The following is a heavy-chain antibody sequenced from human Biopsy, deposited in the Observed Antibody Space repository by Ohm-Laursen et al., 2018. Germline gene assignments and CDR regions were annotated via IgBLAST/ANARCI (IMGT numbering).Heavy chain of an antibody. Sequence: SETLSLTCIVSGDSISSYYWSWIRQPPGKGLQWIGYVYYTGSTDYNPSLQSRVTISVDTSKNHFSLRLGSVTPADTAIYYCAKDRGYYSDRTVPGYFDLWGRGTLVTVSS. J-gene: IGHJ2*01. CDR1: GDSISSYY. CDR3: AKDRGYYSDRTVPGYFDL. CDR2: VYYTGST. V-gene: IGHV4-59*01. D-gene: IGHD3-22*01.